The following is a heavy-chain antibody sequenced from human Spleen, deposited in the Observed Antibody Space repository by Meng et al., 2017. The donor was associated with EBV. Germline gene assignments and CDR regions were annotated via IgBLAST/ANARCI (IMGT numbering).Heavy chain of an antibody. D-gene: IGHD1-26*01. V-gene: IGHV1-2*06. CDR2: INPISGGT. CDR3: ARAREVGALDY. J-gene: IGHJ4*02. Sequence: QVQLVQSGAEVKKPGASVKVSCKASGYSFNDYYIHWVRQAPGQGLEWMGRINPISGGTNYAQNFQGRVTMTRDTSISTAYMELSRLRSDDTAVYYCARAREVGALDYWGQGTLVTVSS. CDR1: GYSFNDYY.